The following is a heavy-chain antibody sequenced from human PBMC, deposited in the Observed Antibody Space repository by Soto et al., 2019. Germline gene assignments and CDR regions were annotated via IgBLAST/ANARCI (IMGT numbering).Heavy chain of an antibody. Sequence: GESLKISCKGSGYIFTNYWIGWVRQMPGKGLEWMGIIYPGDSDTRYSPSFQGQVTISVDKSIRTAYLQWSSLKASDTAMYFCAVSAARPHYYFYGMDVWGQGTTVTVSS. V-gene: IGHV5-51*01. CDR1: GYIFTNYW. CDR2: IYPGDSDT. D-gene: IGHD6-6*01. CDR3: AVSAARPHYYFYGMDV. J-gene: IGHJ6*02.